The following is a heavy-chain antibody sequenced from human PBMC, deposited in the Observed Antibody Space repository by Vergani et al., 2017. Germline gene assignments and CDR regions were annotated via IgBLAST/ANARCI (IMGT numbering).Heavy chain of an antibody. D-gene: IGHD2-2*01. V-gene: IGHV3-43*01. CDR2: ISWDGGST. J-gene: IGHJ6*03. CDR3: AKSAAAHYYYYMYV. CDR1: GFTFDDYT. Sequence: EVQLVESGGVVVQPGGSLRLSCAASGFTFDDYTMHWFRQAPGKGLEWVSLISWDGGSTYYADSVKGRFTISRDNSKNSLYLQMNSLRTEDTALYYCAKSAAAHYYYYMYVWGKGTTVTVSS.